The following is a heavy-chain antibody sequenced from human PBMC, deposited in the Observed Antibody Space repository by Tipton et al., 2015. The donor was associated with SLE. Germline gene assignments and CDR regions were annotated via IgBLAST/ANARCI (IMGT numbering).Heavy chain of an antibody. V-gene: IGHV4-61*09. CDR3: AGTNYDVLTGYHRVDTFDI. CDR2: IYTSGST. J-gene: IGHJ3*02. Sequence: TLSLTCTVSGGSVSSGSYYWSWIRQPAGKGLEWIGQIYTSGSTRYNPSLNGRVTISVDTSKNQFSLELSSVTAADTAVYYCAGTNYDVLTGYHRVDTFDIWGQGTMVTVSS. CDR1: GGSVSSGSYY. D-gene: IGHD3-9*01.